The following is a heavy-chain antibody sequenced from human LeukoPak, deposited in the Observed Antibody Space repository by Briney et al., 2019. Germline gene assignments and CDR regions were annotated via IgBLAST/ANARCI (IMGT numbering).Heavy chain of an antibody. Sequence: GASVKVSCKASGGTFSSYAYNWARQAPGQGLEWMGGIIPTFGTVKYAQKLQGRVTITTDETRSTAYMELSSLRSEDTAVYYCARGGRLIAVTSLDYWGQGTLVTVSS. V-gene: IGHV1-69*05. CDR2: IIPTFGTV. CDR3: ARGGRLIAVTSLDY. J-gene: IGHJ4*02. CDR1: GGTFSSYA. D-gene: IGHD4-17*01.